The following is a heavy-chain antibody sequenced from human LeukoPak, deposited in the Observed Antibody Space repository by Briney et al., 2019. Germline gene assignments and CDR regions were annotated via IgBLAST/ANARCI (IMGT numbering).Heavy chain of an antibody. CDR2: ISDSGSST. Sequence: GGSLRLSCAASGFTFSSYAMSWVRQAPGKGLEWVSGISDSGSSTYYAESVKGRFTISRDNSKNTLYLQMNSLRAEDTAVYYCAKANSITIFGVVSPVEYWGKGTLVTVSS. CDR3: AKANSITIFGVVSPVEY. CDR1: GFTFSSYA. V-gene: IGHV3-23*01. D-gene: IGHD3-3*01. J-gene: IGHJ4*02.